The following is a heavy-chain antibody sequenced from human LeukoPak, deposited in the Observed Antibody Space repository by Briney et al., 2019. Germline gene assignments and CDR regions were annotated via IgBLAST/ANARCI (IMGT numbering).Heavy chain of an antibody. J-gene: IGHJ6*02. Sequence: PSETLSLTCVVSGDSINTLKWWTWVRQSPGKGLEWIGEIYHGGTSSYNPPLQSRVTMSLDKSKNQFSLKLNSVTAADTAVYYCARAGIESSQYFHYAMDVWGPGTTVTVSS. CDR2: IYHGGTS. CDR1: GDSINTLKW. D-gene: IGHD6-13*01. CDR3: ARAGIESSQYFHYAMDV. V-gene: IGHV4/OR15-8*01.